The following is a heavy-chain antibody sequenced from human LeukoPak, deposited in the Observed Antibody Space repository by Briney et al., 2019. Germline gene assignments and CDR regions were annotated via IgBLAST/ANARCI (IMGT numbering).Heavy chain of an antibody. Sequence: ASVKVSCKASGYTFTSYGISWVRQAPGQGLEWMGWISAYNGNTNYAQKLQGRVTMTTDTSTSTAYMELRSLRSDDTAVYYCARDVAVVVVVATTGPEWLDYWGQGTLVTVSS. CDR1: GYTFTSYG. J-gene: IGHJ4*02. CDR3: ARDVAVVVVVATTGPEWLDY. CDR2: ISAYNGNT. V-gene: IGHV1-18*01. D-gene: IGHD2-15*01.